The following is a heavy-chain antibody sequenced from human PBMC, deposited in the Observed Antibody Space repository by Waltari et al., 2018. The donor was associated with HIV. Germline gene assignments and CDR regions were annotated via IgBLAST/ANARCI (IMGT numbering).Heavy chain of an antibody. CDR3: ARGGSSPYYFAMDV. V-gene: IGHV1-3*02. CDR2: SNSGNGDS. CDR1: GYTFHTYV. Sequence: QAQLVQSGAEVKKPGASVKVSCKASGYTFHTYVIHWVRQAPGQRPEWMGWSNSGNGDSKYSQDFQGRVTITRDTSASTVYMELSSLRSEDTGVYYCARGGSSPYYFAMDVWGQGTTVTVSS. D-gene: IGHD6-6*01. J-gene: IGHJ6*02.